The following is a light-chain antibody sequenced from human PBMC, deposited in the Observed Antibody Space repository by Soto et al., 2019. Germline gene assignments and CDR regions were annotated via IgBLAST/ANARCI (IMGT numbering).Light chain of an antibody. Sequence: EIVMTQSPVTLSVSPGERATISCRASQSIGSSLAWYQQKHGQAPSLLIYGASTRATGVPARFSSSGSATEFTLIISSLHSDDFADYYCQQYSYWYTFGQGTNLEI. CDR3: QQYSYWYT. J-gene: IGKJ2*01. CDR1: QSIGSS. V-gene: IGKV3-15*01. CDR2: GAS.